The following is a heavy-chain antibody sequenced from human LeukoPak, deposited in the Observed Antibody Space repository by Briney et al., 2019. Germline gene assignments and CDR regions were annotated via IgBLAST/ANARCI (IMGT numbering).Heavy chain of an antibody. CDR1: GGTISSCY. V-gene: IGHV4-59*01. D-gene: IGHD4-11*01. J-gene: IGHJ6*03. CDR3: ARNNYSYYYYMDV. Sequence: NPSETLSLTCTVSGGTISSCYWSWIRQPPGKGLEWIGYIYYSGSTNYNPSLKSRVTISVDTSKNQFSLKLSSVTAADTAVYYCARNNYSYYYYMDVWGKGTTVTVSS. CDR2: IYYSGST.